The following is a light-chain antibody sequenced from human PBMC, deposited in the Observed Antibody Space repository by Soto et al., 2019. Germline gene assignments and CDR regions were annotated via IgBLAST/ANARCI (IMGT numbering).Light chain of an antibody. CDR2: EVV. J-gene: IGLJ1*01. CDR3: KSYAGSNTDV. V-gene: IGLV2-8*01. CDR1: KNDIGVYDF. Sequence: QSVLTQPPSASGSAGQSVTISCTGTKNDIGVYDFVSWYQHHPGKAPRLIIYEVVQRPSGVPDRFSGSKSGNTASLTVSGLQAADEAGYFCKSYAGSNTDVFGSGTKVTVL.